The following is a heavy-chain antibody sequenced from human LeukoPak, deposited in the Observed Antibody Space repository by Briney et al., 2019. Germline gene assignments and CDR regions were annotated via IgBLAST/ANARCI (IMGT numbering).Heavy chain of an antibody. CDR1: GFTFSSYG. CDR3: ARPYYDSSGYYYWGNAFDI. D-gene: IGHD3-22*01. CDR2: IWYDGSNK. J-gene: IGHJ3*02. V-gene: IGHV3-33*01. Sequence: GGSLRLACAASGFTFSSYGMHWVRQAPGKGLEWVAVIWYDGSNKYYADSVKGRFTISRDNSKNTLYLQMNSLRAEDTAVYYCARPYYDSSGYYYWGNAFDIWGQGTMVTVSS.